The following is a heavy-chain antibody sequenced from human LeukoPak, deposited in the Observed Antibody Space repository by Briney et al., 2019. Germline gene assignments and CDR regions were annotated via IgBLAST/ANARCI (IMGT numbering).Heavy chain of an antibody. CDR1: GFTFSSYA. CDR2: ISGSGGST. J-gene: IGHJ4*02. CDR3: ARDPEDIVVVVAASPDS. Sequence: GGSLRLSCAASGFTFSSYAMSWVRQAPGKGLEWVSAISGSGGSTYYADSVKGRFTISRDNSKNTLDLQMNSLRAEDTAVYYCARDPEDIVVVVAASPDSWGPGTLVTVSS. D-gene: IGHD2-15*01. V-gene: IGHV3-23*01.